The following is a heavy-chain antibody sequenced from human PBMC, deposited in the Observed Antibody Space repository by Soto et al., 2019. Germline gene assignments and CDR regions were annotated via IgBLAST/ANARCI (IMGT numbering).Heavy chain of an antibody. D-gene: IGHD5-12*01. CDR3: AKDMGYDLSPLGYFDY. CDR2: ISWNSGSI. Sequence: PGGSLRLSCAASGFTFDDYAMHWVRQAPGKGLEWVSGISWNSGSIGYADSVKGRFTISRDNAKNSLYLQMNSLRSGDTALYYCAKDMGYDLSPLGYFDYWGQGTLVTVPQ. CDR1: GFTFDDYA. V-gene: IGHV3-9*01. J-gene: IGHJ4*02.